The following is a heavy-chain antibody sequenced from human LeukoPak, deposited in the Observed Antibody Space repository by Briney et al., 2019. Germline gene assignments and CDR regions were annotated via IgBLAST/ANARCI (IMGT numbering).Heavy chain of an antibody. D-gene: IGHD3-3*02. V-gene: IGHV5-51*01. CDR2: IYPGDSDT. Sequence: GVSLKISCNASGYSFTSYWIAWVRQMPGKGLEWMGIIYPGDSDTRYSPSLQGQVTISADKSISTAYLQWSSLKASDTAMYYCARPSPIYDAFDIWGQGTMVTVSS. CDR1: GYSFTSYW. J-gene: IGHJ3*02. CDR3: ARPSPIYDAFDI.